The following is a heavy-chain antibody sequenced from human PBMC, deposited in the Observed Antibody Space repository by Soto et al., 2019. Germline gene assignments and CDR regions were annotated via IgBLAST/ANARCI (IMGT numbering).Heavy chain of an antibody. V-gene: IGHV1-69*13. Sequence: SVKVSCKASGGTFSSYAISWVRQAPGQGLEWMGGIIPIFGTANYAQKFQGRVTITADESTSTAYMELSSLRSEDTAVYYCARDYSSSSGVDYWGQGTLVTVSS. CDR1: GGTFSSYA. CDR3: ARDYSSSSGVDY. D-gene: IGHD2-2*01. CDR2: IIPIFGTA. J-gene: IGHJ4*02.